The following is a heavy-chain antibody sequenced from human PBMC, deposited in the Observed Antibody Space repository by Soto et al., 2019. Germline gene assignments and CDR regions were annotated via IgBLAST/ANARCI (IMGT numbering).Heavy chain of an antibody. V-gene: IGHV1-3*01. CDR2: INAGNGNT. Sequence: ASVKVFCKASGYTFTSYAMHWVRQAPGQRLEWMGWINAGNGNTKYSQKFQGRVTITRDTSASTAYMELSSLRSEDTAVYYCARLFLLFGPSDAFDIWGQGTMVTVSS. CDR1: GYTFTSYA. D-gene: IGHD3-10*01. J-gene: IGHJ3*02. CDR3: ARLFLLFGPSDAFDI.